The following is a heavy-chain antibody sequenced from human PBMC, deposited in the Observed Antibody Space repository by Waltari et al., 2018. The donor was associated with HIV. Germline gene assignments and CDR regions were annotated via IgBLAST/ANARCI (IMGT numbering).Heavy chain of an antibody. CDR3: SKEGGLIGDDY. Sequence: EVQLLESGGGLVQPGGSLRLSCAASGFSFSNSAMSWVRQAPGKGLEWVSAISPTGRRTFYADSVKGRFTISRDNSKNTLYLQLNSLRAEDTAIYYCSKEGGLIGDDYWGQGTLVTVSS. CDR1: GFSFSNSA. J-gene: IGHJ4*02. V-gene: IGHV3-23*01. CDR2: ISPTGRRT. D-gene: IGHD3-22*01.